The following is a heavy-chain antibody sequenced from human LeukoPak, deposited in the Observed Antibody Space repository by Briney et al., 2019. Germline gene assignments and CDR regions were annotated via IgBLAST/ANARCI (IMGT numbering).Heavy chain of an antibody. D-gene: IGHD3-22*01. Sequence: GRSLRLSCAASGFTFSRYSMNWVRQAPGKGLEWVSSISSGSSFMYYADSVKGRFTISRDNAKNSLYLQMNSLGAKDTALYYCARDYYDSSGSSWFDPWGQGTLVTVSS. CDR3: ARDYYDSSGSSWFDP. V-gene: IGHV3-21*01. CDR1: GFTFSRYS. CDR2: ISSGSSFM. J-gene: IGHJ5*02.